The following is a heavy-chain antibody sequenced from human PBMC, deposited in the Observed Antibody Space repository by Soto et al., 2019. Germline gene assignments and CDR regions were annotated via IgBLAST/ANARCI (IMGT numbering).Heavy chain of an antibody. CDR3: AASYYDFSSGEGGYDDYGMDV. Sequence: ASLKFSCRASGFAFTSSALQWLRHARGQRLEGIGWIVVGSGNTNYAQKFQERVTITRDMSTSTAYMELSSLRSEDTAVYYCAASYYDFSSGEGGYDDYGMDVRGQGTTVTVSS. J-gene: IGHJ6*02. CDR1: GFAFTSSA. CDR2: IVVGSGNT. D-gene: IGHD3-3*01. V-gene: IGHV1-58*01.